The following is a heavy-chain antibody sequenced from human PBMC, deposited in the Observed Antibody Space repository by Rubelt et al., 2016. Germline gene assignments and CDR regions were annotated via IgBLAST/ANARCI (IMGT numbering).Heavy chain of an antibody. CDR3: ARVYDGTGFRQYYFDY. D-gene: IGHD3-22*01. V-gene: IGHV4-34*01. Sequence: QVQLQQWGAGLLKPSETLSLTCAVYGGSFSGYYWSWIRQPPGKGLEWIGYIYYSGSAYYNPSLKSRVTISVDTSQNKFSLNLNTVTAADTAGYYCARVYDGTGFRQYYFDYWGLGILVTVSS. J-gene: IGHJ4*02. CDR1: GGSFSGYY. CDR2: IYYSGSA.